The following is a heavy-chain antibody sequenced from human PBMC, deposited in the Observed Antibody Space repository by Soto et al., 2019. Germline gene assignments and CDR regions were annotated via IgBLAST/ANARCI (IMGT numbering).Heavy chain of an antibody. CDR3: ASEARGFQAIYYYGMDV. Sequence: SETLSLTCTVSGGSMTSGSYYWSWIRQHPGKGLEWFGYIYDSGSTYYNPSLKSRVAISVEMLNKQFSLRLNPVTVAYTAAYYCASEARGFQAIYYYGMDVWGPGTTVTV. CDR1: GGSMTSGSYY. D-gene: IGHD3-10*01. V-gene: IGHV4-31*03. J-gene: IGHJ6*02. CDR2: IYDSGST.